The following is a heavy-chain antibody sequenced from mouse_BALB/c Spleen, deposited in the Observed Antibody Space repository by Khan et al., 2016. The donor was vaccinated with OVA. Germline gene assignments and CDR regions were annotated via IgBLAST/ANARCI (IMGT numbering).Heavy chain of an antibody. J-gene: IGHJ2*01. CDR1: GYTFSTYW. Sequence: VKLLESGAELTKPGASVKMSCKASGYTFSTYWIHWVKKRPGQGLEWIGYINPSSGYTYYNQTFKEKSTFTTDNSSSTAYMQLTSLTSEDSAVYYCARDRIDYWGQGTTLTVSS. V-gene: IGHV1-7*01. CDR3: ARDRIDY. CDR2: INPSSGYT.